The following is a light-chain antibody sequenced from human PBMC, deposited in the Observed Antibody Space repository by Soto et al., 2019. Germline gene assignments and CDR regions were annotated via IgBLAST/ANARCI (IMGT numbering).Light chain of an antibody. J-gene: IGKJ2*01. V-gene: IGKV1-33*01. Sequence: DIQMTQSPSSLSASVGDRITITCQASQDISNRLNWYHQKPGKAPNLLIYDASNLAAGVPSGFSGSGSGTRFTFTITSLQPEDIGTYYCQNCFTVPYTFGQGTKVDIK. CDR2: DAS. CDR3: QNCFTVPYT. CDR1: QDISNR.